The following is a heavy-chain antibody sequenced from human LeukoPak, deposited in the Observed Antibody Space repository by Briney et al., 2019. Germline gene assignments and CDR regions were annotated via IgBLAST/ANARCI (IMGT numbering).Heavy chain of an antibody. CDR2: ISYDGSNK. CDR1: GFAFSNYG. Sequence: GGSLRLSCAASGFAFSNYGMHWIRQAPGKGLDWVAVISYDGSNKYYADSVRGRVTISRDNSKNTVYLQMSSLRAEDTAVYYCAKGLMVRGLIDAFDIWGQGTMATVSS. J-gene: IGHJ3*02. CDR3: AKGLMVRGLIDAFDI. V-gene: IGHV3-30*18. D-gene: IGHD3-10*01.